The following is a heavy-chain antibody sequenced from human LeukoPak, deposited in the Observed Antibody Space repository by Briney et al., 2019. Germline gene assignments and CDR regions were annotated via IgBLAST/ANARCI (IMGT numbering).Heavy chain of an antibody. J-gene: IGHJ4*02. CDR2: IKQDGSEK. Sequence: GGSLRLSCAASGFTFSSYWMSWVRQAPGKGLEWVANIKQDGSEKYYVDSVKGRFTISRDNAKNSLYLQMNSLRAEDTAVDYCARGLRQVATLYYFDYWDQGTLVTVSS. D-gene: IGHD5-12*01. V-gene: IGHV3-7*01. CDR1: GFTFSSYW. CDR3: ARGLRQVATLYYFDY.